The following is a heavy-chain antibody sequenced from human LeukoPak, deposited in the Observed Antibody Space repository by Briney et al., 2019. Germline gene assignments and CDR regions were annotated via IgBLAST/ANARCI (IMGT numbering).Heavy chain of an antibody. CDR3: ATGTYYYDSSGTTSGSTLEAFDI. CDR1: GYTLTELS. D-gene: IGHD3-22*01. V-gene: IGHV1-24*01. Sequence: GASVKVSCKVSGYTLTELSMHWVRQAPGKGLEWMGGFDPEDGETIYAQKFQGRVTMTEDTSTDTAYMELSSLRSEDTAVYYCATGTYYYDSSGTTSGSTLEAFDIWGQGTMVTASS. J-gene: IGHJ3*02. CDR2: FDPEDGET.